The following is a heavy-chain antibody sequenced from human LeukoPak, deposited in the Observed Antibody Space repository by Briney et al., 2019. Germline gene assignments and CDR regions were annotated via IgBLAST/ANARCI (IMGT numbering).Heavy chain of an antibody. D-gene: IGHD6-13*01. Sequence: GGSLRLSCAASGFTFSSYGMHWVRQAPGKGLEWVAFIQYDGSNKYYADSVKGRFTISRDNSKNTPYLQMNSLRAEDTAVYYCAKDEGSWYAVDYWGQGTLVTVSS. CDR1: GFTFSSYG. V-gene: IGHV3-30*02. CDR3: AKDEGSWYAVDY. CDR2: IQYDGSNK. J-gene: IGHJ4*02.